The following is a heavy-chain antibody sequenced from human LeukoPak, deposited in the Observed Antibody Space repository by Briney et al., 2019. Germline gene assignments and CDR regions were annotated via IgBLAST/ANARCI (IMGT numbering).Heavy chain of an antibody. D-gene: IGHD3-22*01. V-gene: IGHV1-2*02. Sequence: GASVKVSCKASGYTFTGYYMHWVRQAPGQGLEWMGWINPNSGGTNYAQRFQGRVTMTRDTSISTAYMELSRLRFDDTAVYYCARINYDSSGAKYYFDYWGQGTLVTVSS. CDR2: INPNSGGT. CDR1: GYTFTGYY. CDR3: ARINYDSSGAKYYFDY. J-gene: IGHJ4*02.